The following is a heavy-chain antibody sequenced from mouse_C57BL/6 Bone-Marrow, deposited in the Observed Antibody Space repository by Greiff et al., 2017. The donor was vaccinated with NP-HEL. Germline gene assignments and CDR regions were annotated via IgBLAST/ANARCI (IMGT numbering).Heavy chain of an antibody. Sequence: QVQLQQPGAELVKPGASVKMSCKASGYTFTSYWITWVKQRPGQGLEWIGDIYPGSGSTNYNEKFKSKATLTVDTSSSTAYMQRSSLTSEDSAVYYCASYYGSRETYAMDYWGQGTSVTVSS. J-gene: IGHJ4*01. CDR2: IYPGSGST. CDR3: ASYYGSRETYAMDY. V-gene: IGHV1-55*01. D-gene: IGHD1-1*01. CDR1: GYTFTSYW.